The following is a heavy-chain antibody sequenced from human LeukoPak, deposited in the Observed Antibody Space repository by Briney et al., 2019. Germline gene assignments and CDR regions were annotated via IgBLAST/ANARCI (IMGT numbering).Heavy chain of an antibody. V-gene: IGHV3-23*01. Sequence: GGSLRLSCEASGFTFSRYGMSWVRQAPGKGLEWVSAIRGSGGSTYYADSVKGRFTISRDNSKNTLYLQMNSLRAEDTAVYYCAKGPIVVMTDWGQGTLVTVSS. CDR2: IRGSGGST. D-gene: IGHD3-22*01. CDR1: GFTFSRYG. J-gene: IGHJ4*02. CDR3: AKGPIVVMTD.